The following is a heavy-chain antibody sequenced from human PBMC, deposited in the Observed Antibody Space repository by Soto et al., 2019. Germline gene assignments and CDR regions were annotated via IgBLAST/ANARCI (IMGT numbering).Heavy chain of an antibody. CDR1: GFPLSDSA. CDR2: IRSKTNNYAT. J-gene: IGHJ6*04. Sequence: EVQLVESGGGLVQPGGSLKLACLASGFPLSDSAIHWVRKASGKGLEWVGRIRSKTNNYATTYGAPVRGRLTLSRDDSKNTAYLQMNNLESEDAAVYYCTRHAGGPVEHSFYYYVMDVWGKGTTVSVLS. D-gene: IGHD2-15*01. CDR3: TRHAGGPVEHSFYYYVMDV. V-gene: IGHV3-73*01.